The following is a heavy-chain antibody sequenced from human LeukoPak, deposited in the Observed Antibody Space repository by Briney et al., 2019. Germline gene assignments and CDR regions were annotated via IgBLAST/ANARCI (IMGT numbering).Heavy chain of an antibody. V-gene: IGHV4-39*07. CDR3: ARDYVVDSTLVAFFDY. D-gene: IGHD2-8*02. J-gene: IGHJ4*02. Sequence: SETLSLTCTVSGGSINKATYYWGWIRQPPGKGLEWIGSLSSSGSTYYNPSLKGRVTSSLDTSKNQFSLKLSSVTAADTAVYYCARDYVVDSTLVAFFDYWGQEMLVTVSS. CDR1: GGSINKATYY. CDR2: LSSSGST.